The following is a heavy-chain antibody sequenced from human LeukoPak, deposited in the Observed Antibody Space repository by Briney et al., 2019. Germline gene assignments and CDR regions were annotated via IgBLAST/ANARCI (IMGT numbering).Heavy chain of an antibody. CDR3: ARDPVWAHYCSNTSCYENNGMDV. J-gene: IGHJ6*02. CDR2: IIPIFGIA. Sequence: SVKVSCKASGGTFGSYAISWVRQAPGQGLEWMGRIIPIFGIANYAQKFQGRVTITADKSTSTAYMELSSLRSEDTAVYYCARDPVWAHYCSNTSCYENNGMDVWGQGTTVTVSS. D-gene: IGHD2-2*01. CDR1: GGTFGSYA. V-gene: IGHV1-69*04.